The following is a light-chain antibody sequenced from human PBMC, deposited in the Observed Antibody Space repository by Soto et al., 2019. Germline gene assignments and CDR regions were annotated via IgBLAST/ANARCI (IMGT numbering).Light chain of an antibody. CDR2: EVG. CDR3: SSYAGSNNLV. CDR1: GSDVGAYNL. J-gene: IGLJ1*01. Sequence: QSVLTQPASVSGSPGQSITISCAGTGSDVGAYNLVSWYQQHPGKAPKLMIYEVGTRPSGVPDRFSGSKSGNTASLTVSGLQAEDEADYYCSSYAGSNNLVFGTGTKVTV. V-gene: IGLV2-8*01.